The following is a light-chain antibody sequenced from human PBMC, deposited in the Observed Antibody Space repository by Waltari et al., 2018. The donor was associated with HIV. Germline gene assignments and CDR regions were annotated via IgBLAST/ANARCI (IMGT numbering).Light chain of an antibody. CDR2: DNN. V-gene: IGLV1-40*01. J-gene: IGLJ3*02. Sequence: QSVVTQPPSVSGAPGQRITISCSGSSSNLGAGYDVPWYQQLPGTAPKVIIYDNNKRPSGVPDRLSGSKSGTSASLAITGLQAEDEAEYYCQSYDTSLSAVVFGGGTTLTVL. CDR3: QSYDTSLSAVV. CDR1: SSNLGAGYD.